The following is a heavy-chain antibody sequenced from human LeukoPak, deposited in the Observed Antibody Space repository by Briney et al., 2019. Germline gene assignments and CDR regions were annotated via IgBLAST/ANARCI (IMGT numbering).Heavy chain of an antibody. D-gene: IGHD6-13*01. V-gene: IGHV3-48*01. Sequence: PGGSLRLSCAASGFTFSSYSMNWVRQAPGKGLGWVSYISSSSSTIYYADSVKGRFTISRNNAKNSLYLQMNSLRAEDTAVYYCARDQAAAFDYWGQGTLVTVSS. J-gene: IGHJ4*01. CDR3: ARDQAAAFDY. CDR1: GFTFSSYS. CDR2: ISSSSSTI.